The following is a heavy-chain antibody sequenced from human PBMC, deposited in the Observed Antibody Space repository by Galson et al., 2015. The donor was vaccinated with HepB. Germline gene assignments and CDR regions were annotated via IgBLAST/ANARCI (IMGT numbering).Heavy chain of an antibody. Sequence: SLRLSCAATGFTFSSYAMHWVRQAPGKGLEWVAVISYDGSNKYYADSVKGRFTISRDNSKNTLYLQMNSLRAEDTAVYYCARRYSSGWYVGYYYMDVWGKGTTVTVSS. V-gene: IGHV3-30-3*01. D-gene: IGHD6-19*01. CDR2: ISYDGSNK. CDR1: GFTFSSYA. CDR3: ARRYSSGWYVGYYYMDV. J-gene: IGHJ6*03.